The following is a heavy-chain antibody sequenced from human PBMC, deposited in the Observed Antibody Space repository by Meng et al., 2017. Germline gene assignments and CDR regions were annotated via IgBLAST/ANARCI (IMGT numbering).Heavy chain of an antibody. CDR1: GYNFPDYY. J-gene: IGHJ4*02. CDR3: ARDEDISAAGKLFGDY. D-gene: IGHD6-25*01. V-gene: IGHV1-2*06. Sequence: QVQLVQSWAEVQEPGASVKGSCKPSGYNFPDYYIHWVRRAPGQGLEWMGRINPKSGDTHYAQKFQARVTMTGDTSISTAYMELSGLRSDDTAMYYCARDEDISAAGKLFGDYWGQGTLVTVSS. CDR2: INPKSGDT.